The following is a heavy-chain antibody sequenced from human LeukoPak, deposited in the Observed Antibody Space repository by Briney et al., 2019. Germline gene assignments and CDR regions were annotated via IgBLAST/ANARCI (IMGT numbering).Heavy chain of an antibody. Sequence: PGGSLRLSCTASGFTFGDYAMSWFRQAPGKGLKWVGFIRSKAYGGTTEYAASVKGRFTISRDDSKSIAYLQMNSLKTEDTAVYYCTRTYYYDGSGYPYYFDYWGQGTLVTVSS. CDR1: GFTFGDYA. V-gene: IGHV3-49*03. CDR3: TRTYYYDGSGYPYYFDY. CDR2: IRSKAYGGTT. D-gene: IGHD3-22*01. J-gene: IGHJ4*02.